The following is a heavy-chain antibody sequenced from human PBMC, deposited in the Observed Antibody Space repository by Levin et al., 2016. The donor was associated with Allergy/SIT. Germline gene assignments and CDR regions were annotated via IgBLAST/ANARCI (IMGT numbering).Heavy chain of an antibody. Sequence: SETLSLTCTVSGGSISSSSYYWGWIRQPPGKGLEWIGSIYYSGSTYYNPSLKSRVTISVDTSKNQFSLKLSSVTAADTAVYYCARQLISYDFYAFDIWGQGTMVTVSS. J-gene: IGHJ3*02. V-gene: IGHV4-39*01. D-gene: IGHD3/OR15-3a*01. CDR3: ARQLISYDFYAFDI. CDR1: GGSISSSSYY. CDR2: IYYSGST.